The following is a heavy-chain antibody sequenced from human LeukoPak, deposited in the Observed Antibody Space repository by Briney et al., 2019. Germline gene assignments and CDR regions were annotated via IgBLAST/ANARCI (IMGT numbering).Heavy chain of an antibody. CDR3: ARIRDGYNDAYDI. CDR1: GYTFTTYG. Sequence: GASVKVSCKASGYTFTTYGIIWVRQAPGQGLEWMGWINTDNGNTKYAQKFQGRVTMTTDTSTSTAYMELRSLRSDDTAVYYCARIRDGYNDAYDIRGQGTMVTVSS. J-gene: IGHJ3*02. CDR2: INTDNGNT. V-gene: IGHV1-18*01. D-gene: IGHD5-24*01.